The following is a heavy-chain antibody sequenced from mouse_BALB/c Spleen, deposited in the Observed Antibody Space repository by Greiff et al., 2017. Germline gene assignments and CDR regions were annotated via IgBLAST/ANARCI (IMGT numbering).Heavy chain of an antibody. Sequence: QVQLKESGAELMKPGASVKISCKATGYTFSSYWIEWVKQRPGHGLEWIGEILPGSGSTNYNEKFKGKATFTADTSSNTAYMQLSSLTSEDSAVYYCARPRRSYYAMDYWGQGTSVTVSS. CDR1: GYTFSSYW. D-gene: IGHD1-1*01. CDR3: ARPRRSYYAMDY. V-gene: IGHV1-9*01. J-gene: IGHJ4*01. CDR2: ILPGSGST.